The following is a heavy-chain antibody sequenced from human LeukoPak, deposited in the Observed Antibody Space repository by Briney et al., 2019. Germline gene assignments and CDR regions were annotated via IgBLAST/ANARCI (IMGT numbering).Heavy chain of an antibody. V-gene: IGHV3-21*01. CDR1: GFTFTIFG. D-gene: IGHD6-13*01. J-gene: IGHJ1*01. Sequence: AGGSLRLSCAASGFTFTIFGLNWVRQAPGKGLEWVSSIDFTSRYIYNADSVKGRFTTSRDNAKNSLDLQMNSLKVEDTAVYYCATPAAGPGAEYSLYWGQGTLVIVSS. CDR3: ATPAAGPGAEYSLY. CDR2: IDFTSRYI.